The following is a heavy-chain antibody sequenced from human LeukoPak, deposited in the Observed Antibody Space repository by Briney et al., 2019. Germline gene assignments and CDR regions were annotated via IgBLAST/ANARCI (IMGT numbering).Heavy chain of an antibody. J-gene: IGHJ5*02. D-gene: IGHD6-19*01. V-gene: IGHV2-5*01. CDR2: IYWNDDK. Sequence: SGPTLVKPTQTLTLTCTFSGFSLSTTGVGVGWIRQPPGKALEWFALIYWNDDKRYSPSLKSRLTITKDTSKNQVVLTMTNMDPVDTATYYCARQISGWQINWFDPWGQGTLVTVSS. CDR1: GFSLSTTGVG. CDR3: ARQISGWQINWFDP.